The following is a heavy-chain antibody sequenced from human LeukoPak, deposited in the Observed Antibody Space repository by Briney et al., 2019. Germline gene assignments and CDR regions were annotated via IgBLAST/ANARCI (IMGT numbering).Heavy chain of an antibody. CDR2: INPNSGGT. J-gene: IGHJ4*02. CDR1: GYTFTGDY. CDR3: ARAISRGYSYGYAY. V-gene: IGHV1-2*02. D-gene: IGHD5-18*01. Sequence: ASVKVSCKASGYTFTGDYMHWVRQAPGQGLEWMGWINPNSGGTNYAQKFQGRVTMTRDTSISTAYMELSRLRSDDTAVYYCARAISRGYSYGYAYWGQGTLVTVSS.